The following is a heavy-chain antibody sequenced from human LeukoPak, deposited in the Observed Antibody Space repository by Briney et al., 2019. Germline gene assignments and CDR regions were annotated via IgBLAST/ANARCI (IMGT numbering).Heavy chain of an antibody. D-gene: IGHD3-10*01. V-gene: IGHV3-74*01. CDR2: MNSDGSST. Sequence: GGSLRLSCAASGFTFSSHRMHWVRQALGRGLVWVSRMNSDGSSTSYADSVKGRFTISRDNAKNTLYLQMNSLRADDTAVYYCAGERSDMTDYWGQGTLVTVSS. J-gene: IGHJ4*02. CDR3: AGERSDMTDY. CDR1: GFTFSSHR.